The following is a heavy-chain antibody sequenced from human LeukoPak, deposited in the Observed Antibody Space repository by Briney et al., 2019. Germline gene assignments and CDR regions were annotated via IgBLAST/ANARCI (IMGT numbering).Heavy chain of an antibody. J-gene: IGHJ5*02. Sequence: SETLSLTCSVSGDSIRDDYWSWIRQPPGKRLEWIGSIYYSGSTYNNPSIKSRVLKSRVTISVDTSKNQFSLELNSVTAADTAVYYCARDPSVAAAGNNWFDPWGQGTLVTVSS. D-gene: IGHD6-13*01. CDR1: GDSIRDDY. V-gene: IGHV4-38-2*02. CDR3: ARDPSVAAAGNNWFDP. CDR2: IYYSGST.